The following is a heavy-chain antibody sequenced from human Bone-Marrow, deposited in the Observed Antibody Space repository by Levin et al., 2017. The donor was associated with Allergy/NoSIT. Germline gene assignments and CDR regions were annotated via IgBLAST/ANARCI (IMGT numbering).Heavy chain of an antibody. V-gene: IGHV4-34*01. Sequence: SETLSLTCGLYGGSFTGYYWSWIRQPPGKGLEWIGQINHSADTKYNPSLTSRVTISVDMSKNQFSLQLTSVTAADTAVYYCARVHGGVRWLGYGVDVWGPGTTVTVT. CDR3: ARVHGGVRWLGYGVDV. J-gene: IGHJ6*02. CDR2: INHSADT. CDR1: GGSFTGYY. D-gene: IGHD4-23*01.